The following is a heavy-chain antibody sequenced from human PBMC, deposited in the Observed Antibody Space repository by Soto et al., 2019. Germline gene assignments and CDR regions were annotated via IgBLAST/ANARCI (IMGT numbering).Heavy chain of an antibody. Sequence: LSLTCAASGFTFSSYAMSRVRQAPGKGLEWVSAINAGGGVTYYADSVKGRFTFSRDNSKNTLYLQMNSLRAEDTAVYYCAKDRYSSSRDYFDYWGQGTLVTVSS. CDR1: GFTFSSYA. CDR2: INAGGGVT. D-gene: IGHD6-6*01. J-gene: IGHJ4*02. V-gene: IGHV3-23*01. CDR3: AKDRYSSSRDYFDY.